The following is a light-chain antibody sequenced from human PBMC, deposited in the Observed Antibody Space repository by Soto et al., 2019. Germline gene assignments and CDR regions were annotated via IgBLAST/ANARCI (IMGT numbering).Light chain of an antibody. CDR3: QQYNRFLYT. CDR1: QSIRNW. CDR2: KAS. J-gene: IGKJ2*01. Sequence: DIQVTQSPSTLSASVGDRVTITCRASQSIRNWLAWYQQKPGKAPKLLIYKASSLESGVPSRFSGSGSGTEFTITISSLQPDDFATYYCQQYNRFLYTFGQGTKLEI. V-gene: IGKV1-5*03.